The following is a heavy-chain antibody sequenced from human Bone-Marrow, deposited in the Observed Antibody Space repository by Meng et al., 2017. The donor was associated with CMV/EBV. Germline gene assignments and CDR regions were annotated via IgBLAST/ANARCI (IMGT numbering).Heavy chain of an antibody. D-gene: IGHD3-3*01. CDR1: GYTFTGYY. CDR3: ANMGTYDFWSGYPPVIL. CDR2: INPNSGGT. V-gene: IGHV1-2*02. J-gene: IGHJ4*02. Sequence: ASVKVSCKASGYTFTGYYMHWVRQAPGQGLEWMGWINPNSGGTNYAQKFQGRVTMTRDTSISTAYMELSRLRSDDTAVYYCANMGTYDFWSGYPPVILWGQGTLVTVST.